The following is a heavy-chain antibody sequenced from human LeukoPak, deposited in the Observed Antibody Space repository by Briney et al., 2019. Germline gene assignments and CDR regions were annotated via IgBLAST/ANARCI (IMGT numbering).Heavy chain of an antibody. CDR2: TYYSGST. CDR1: GGSISSYY. Sequence: SETLSLTCTVSGGSISSYYWSWIRQPPGKGLEWIGYTYYSGSTNYNPSLKSRVTISVDTSKNQFSLKLSSVTAADTAVYYCARGGYSYGYVGYWGQGTLVTVSS. D-gene: IGHD5-18*01. CDR3: ARGGYSYGYVGY. V-gene: IGHV4-59*01. J-gene: IGHJ4*02.